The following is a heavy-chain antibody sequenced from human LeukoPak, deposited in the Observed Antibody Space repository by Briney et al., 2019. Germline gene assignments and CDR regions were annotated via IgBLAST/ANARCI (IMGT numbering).Heavy chain of an antibody. Sequence: ALVKVSCKASGYTFTSYDINWVRQATGQGLEWMGWMNPNSGNTGYAQKFQGRVTMTRNTSISTAYMELSSLRSEDTAVYYCARDIAVAGIWFDPWGQGTLVTVSS. V-gene: IGHV1-8*01. CDR3: ARDIAVAGIWFDP. CDR1: GYTFTSYD. J-gene: IGHJ5*02. CDR2: MNPNSGNT. D-gene: IGHD6-19*01.